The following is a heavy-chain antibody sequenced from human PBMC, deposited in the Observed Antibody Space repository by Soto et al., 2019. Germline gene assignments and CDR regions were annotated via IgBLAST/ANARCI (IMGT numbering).Heavy chain of an antibody. Sequence: QVLLLESGGGVVKPGRSLRLSCEASGITFSNYDMHWVRQAPGKGLEWVADISYDGSKQYYADSVKGRFTISRDNSKRTPYLQLISLRREEPAIYYCSKDSARVSHRIDHWGQGTLVTVSS. CDR3: SKDSARVSHRIDH. J-gene: IGHJ4*02. CDR1: GITFSNYD. CDR2: ISYDGSKQ. V-gene: IGHV3-30*18. D-gene: IGHD3-10*01.